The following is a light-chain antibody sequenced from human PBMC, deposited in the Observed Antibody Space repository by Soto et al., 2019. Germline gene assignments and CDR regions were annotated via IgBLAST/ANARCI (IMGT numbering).Light chain of an antibody. CDR2: GAS. V-gene: IGKV3-20*01. J-gene: IGKJ4*01. CDR3: QQYGSSALT. Sequence: EIVLTQSPATLSLSPGERATLSCRASQSVMSIYLACYQQKPGQAPRLLIYGASSRPTGIPDRFRGSGSGTDFTLTISRLESEDFAVYYCQQYGSSALTFGGGTKVEIK. CDR1: QSVMSIY.